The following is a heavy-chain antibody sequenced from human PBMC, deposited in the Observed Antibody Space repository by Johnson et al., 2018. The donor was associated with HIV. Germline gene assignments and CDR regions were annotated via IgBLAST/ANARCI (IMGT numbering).Heavy chain of an antibody. CDR2: IKSKVDGWTI. Sequence: MQLVESGGGLVQPGGSLRVSCAASGFTFSNAWMSWVRQAPGKGLEWVGRIKSKVDGWTIDYAAPVKGRFSISRDNSKNTLYLQMNSLRAEETAVYYCARVIQPDAFDIWGQGTMVTVSS. CDR1: GFTFSNAW. V-gene: IGHV3-15*01. D-gene: IGHD2-2*01. CDR3: ARVIQPDAFDI. J-gene: IGHJ3*02.